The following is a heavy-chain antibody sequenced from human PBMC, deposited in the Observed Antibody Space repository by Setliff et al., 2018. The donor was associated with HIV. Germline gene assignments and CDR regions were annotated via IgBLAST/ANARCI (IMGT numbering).Heavy chain of an antibody. Sequence: LKISCAASGFTFSSYSMNWVRQAPGKGLEWVSSISSSSSYIYYADSVKGRFTISRDNAKNSLYLQMNSLRAEDTAVYYCARGSNDYVWGSYDYWGQGTLGTVSS. CDR3: ARGSNDYVWGSYDY. J-gene: IGHJ4*02. D-gene: IGHD3-16*01. CDR2: ISSSSSYI. V-gene: IGHV3-21*01. CDR1: GFTFSSYS.